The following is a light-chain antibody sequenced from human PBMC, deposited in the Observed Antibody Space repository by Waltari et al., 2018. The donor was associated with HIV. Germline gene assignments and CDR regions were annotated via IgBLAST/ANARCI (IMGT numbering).Light chain of an antibody. CDR3: TAYKYSTRSYV. CDR1: SNDVGDYNH. Sequence: QSALTQPASVSGSPGQSLTISCIGSSNDVGDYNHVAWYQQHPDKAPKLLIYDVTNRPPGVSNRSSCSKSGNTASLAISGLQAEDEADYFCTAYKYSTRSYVFGTGTKVTVL. CDR2: DVT. J-gene: IGLJ1*01. V-gene: IGLV2-14*03.